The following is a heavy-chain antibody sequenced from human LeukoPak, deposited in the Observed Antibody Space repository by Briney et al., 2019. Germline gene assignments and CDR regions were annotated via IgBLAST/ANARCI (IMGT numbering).Heavy chain of an antibody. V-gene: IGHV1-18*01. CDR3: VRGDCSGVSCYLPEYFRH. D-gene: IGHD2-15*01. J-gene: IGHJ1*01. Sequence: ASVKVSCKASGYALTSFSISWVRQAPGHGLEWTGWISAYNGYKDYAQKLQGRVTMTTETSTNTAYMELRSLRSDDTAVYYCVRGDCSGVSCYLPEYFRHWGQGTLVTVSS. CDR2: ISAYNGYK. CDR1: GYALTSFS.